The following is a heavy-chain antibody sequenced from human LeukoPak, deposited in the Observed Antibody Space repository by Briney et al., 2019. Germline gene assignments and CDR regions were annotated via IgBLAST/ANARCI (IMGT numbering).Heavy chain of an antibody. V-gene: IGHV3-23*01. J-gene: IGHJ6*03. CDR1: GFTFSSYA. D-gene: IGHD2-15*01. Sequence: GGSLRLSCAASGFTFSSYAMSWVRQAPGKGLEWVSAISGSGGSTYYADSVKGRFTTSRDNSKNTLYLQMNSLRAEDTAVYYCAKGLYCSGGSCYPYYYYYMDVWGKGTTVTVSS. CDR2: ISGSGGST. CDR3: AKGLYCSGGSCYPYYYYYMDV.